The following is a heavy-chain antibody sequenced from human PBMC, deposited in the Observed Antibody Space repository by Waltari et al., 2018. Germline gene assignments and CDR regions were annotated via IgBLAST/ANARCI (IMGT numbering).Heavy chain of an antibody. CDR3: ATGGIVGAVERYYFDH. V-gene: IGHV3-53*01. J-gene: IGHJ4*02. Sequence: EVQLVESGGGLIRPRGSLRLSCAASGFTVSNNYVSWVRQAPGKGLEWVSVIYSGGITYYADSVKGRFTISRDNSKNTLYLQMNTLRAEDTAVYYCATGGIVGAVERYYFDHWGQGTLVTVSS. CDR1: GFTVSNNY. CDR2: IYSGGIT. D-gene: IGHD1-26*01.